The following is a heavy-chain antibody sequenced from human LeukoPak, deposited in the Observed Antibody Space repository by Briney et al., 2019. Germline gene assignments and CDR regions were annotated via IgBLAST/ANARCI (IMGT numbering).Heavy chain of an antibody. V-gene: IGHV4-59*08. Sequence: PSETLSLTCTVSGGSISSYYWSWIRQPPGKGLEWIGYIYYSGSTNYNPSLKSRVTISVDTSKNQFSLKLSSVTAADTAVYYCAGGHYYDSSGYYWWGQGTLVTVSS. D-gene: IGHD3-22*01. CDR3: AGGHYYDSSGYYW. CDR1: GGSISSYY. CDR2: IYYSGST. J-gene: IGHJ4*02.